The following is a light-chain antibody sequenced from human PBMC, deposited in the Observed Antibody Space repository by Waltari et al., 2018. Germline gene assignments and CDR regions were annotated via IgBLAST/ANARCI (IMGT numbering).Light chain of an antibody. Sequence: QSALTQPPSASGSPGQSVTICCTGTSRDVGGYNYVSWYQQHPGKAPKLVIYEVSKRPSGVPDRFSGSKSGNTASLTVSGLQAEDEADYYCSSYAGSIYVFGTGTKVTVL. J-gene: IGLJ1*01. CDR1: SRDVGGYNY. V-gene: IGLV2-8*01. CDR3: SSYAGSIYV. CDR2: EVS.